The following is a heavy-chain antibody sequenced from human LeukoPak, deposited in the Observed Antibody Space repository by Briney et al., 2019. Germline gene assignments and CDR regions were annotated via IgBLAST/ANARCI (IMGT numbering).Heavy chain of an antibody. CDR3: AKGYDFWSGSESRFDP. V-gene: IGHV3-30*02. CDR2: IRYDGSNK. D-gene: IGHD3-3*01. J-gene: IGHJ5*02. Sequence: GGSLRLSCAASGFTFSSYGMHWVRQAPGKGLEWVAFIRYDGSNKYYADSVKGRFTISRDNSKNTLYLQMNSLRAEDTAVYYCAKGYDFWSGSESRFDPWGQGTRVTVSS. CDR1: GFTFSSYG.